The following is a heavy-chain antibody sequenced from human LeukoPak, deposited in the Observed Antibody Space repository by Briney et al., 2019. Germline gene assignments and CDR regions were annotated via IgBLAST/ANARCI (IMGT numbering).Heavy chain of an antibody. V-gene: IGHV3-66*01. CDR2: IYRYGST. CDR1: GFTVSSNY. D-gene: IGHD7-27*01. CDR3: ARGNLGGDY. Sequence: GGSLRLSCAASGFTVSSNYVSWVRQAPGKGLEWVSSIYRYGSTYYADSVKGRFTISRDNAKNSLYLQMNSLRDEDTAVYYCARGNLGGDYWGQGTLVTVSS. J-gene: IGHJ4*02.